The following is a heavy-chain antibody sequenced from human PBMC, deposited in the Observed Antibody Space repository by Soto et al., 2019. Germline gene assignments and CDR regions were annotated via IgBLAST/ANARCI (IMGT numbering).Heavy chain of an antibody. CDR1: GFTLSDHY. CDR3: ASSWGDYRYLDY. V-gene: IGHV3-72*01. D-gene: IGHD4-17*01. J-gene: IGHJ4*02. Sequence: VQLVESGGGLVQPGGSLRLSCAAAGFTLSDHYMDWVRQAPGKGLEWVGRSRNKANSYTTEYAASVKGRFTISRDDSKNSLYLQLNSLKTEDTAVYYCASSWGDYRYLDYWGQGTLVTVSS. CDR2: SRNKANSYTT.